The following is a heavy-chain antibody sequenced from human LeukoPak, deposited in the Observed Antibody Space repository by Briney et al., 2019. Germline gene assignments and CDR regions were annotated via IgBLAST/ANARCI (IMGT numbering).Heavy chain of an antibody. D-gene: IGHD5-18*01. CDR1: GFIFSSYA. Sequence: GGSLRLSCAASGFIFSSYAMSWVRQAPGKGLVWVSRINGDGSSTSSADSVKGRFTISRDNAKNTVYLQMNSLRAEDTAVYYCATGHSYYYNSWGQGTLVTVPS. CDR2: INGDGSST. CDR3: ATGHSYYYNS. J-gene: IGHJ4*02. V-gene: IGHV3-74*01.